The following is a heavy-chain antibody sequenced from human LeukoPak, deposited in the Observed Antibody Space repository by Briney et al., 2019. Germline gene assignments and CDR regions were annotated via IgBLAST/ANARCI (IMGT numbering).Heavy chain of an antibody. CDR2: INHSGST. D-gene: IGHD4-17*01. CDR1: GGSFSGYS. CDR3: AQSQNYGDGFDY. Sequence: PSETLSLTCAVYGGSFSGYSWSWIRQPPGKGLEWIGEINHSGSTNYSPSLKSRVTISVDTSKIQFSLKLSSVTAADTAVYYCAQSQNYGDGFDYWGQGTLVTVSS. J-gene: IGHJ4*02. V-gene: IGHV4-34*01.